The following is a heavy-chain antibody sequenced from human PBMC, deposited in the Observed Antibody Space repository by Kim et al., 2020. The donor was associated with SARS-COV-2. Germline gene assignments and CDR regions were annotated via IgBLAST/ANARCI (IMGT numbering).Heavy chain of an antibody. V-gene: IGHV4-34*01. CDR2: INHSGST. J-gene: IGHJ6*03. CDR1: GGSFSGYY. D-gene: IGHD6-19*01. CDR3: SGGTRQWLSRHYYYYMDV. Sequence: SETLSLTCAVYGGSFSGYYLSWIRQPPGKGLEWIGEINHSGSTNYNPSLKSRVTISVDTTKNQFSLKLSSVTAADTAVYYWSGGTRQWLSRHYYYYMDVWGKGTTVTVSS.